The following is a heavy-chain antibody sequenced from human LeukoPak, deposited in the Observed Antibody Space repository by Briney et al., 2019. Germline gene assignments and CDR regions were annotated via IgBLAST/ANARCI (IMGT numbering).Heavy chain of an antibody. CDR1: GFTFSTYG. CDR2: IRYDGSNK. V-gene: IGHV3-30*02. J-gene: IGHJ4*02. Sequence: PGGSLRLSCAASGFTFSTYGMHWVRQAPGKGLEWVAFIRYDGSNKYYADSVKGRFTIPRDNAKNSLYLQMNSLRAEDTAVYYCAREVVVAATANVCWGQGTLVTVSS. CDR3: AREVVVAATANVC. D-gene: IGHD2-15*01.